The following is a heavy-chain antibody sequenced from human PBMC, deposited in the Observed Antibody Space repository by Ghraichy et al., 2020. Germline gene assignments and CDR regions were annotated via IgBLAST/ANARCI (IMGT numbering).Heavy chain of an antibody. Sequence: ASVKVSCKASGYSFTSYYVHWERQAPGQGLEWMRLINPTGGSTTSAQKFQGRVNMTSDTSTSTLYMELSRLRSDDTAIYYCAKANRWLQSAAFDYWGQGTMVTVSS. V-gene: IGHV1-46*01. CDR2: INPTGGST. CDR3: AKANRWLQSAAFDY. D-gene: IGHD5-24*01. CDR1: GYSFTSYY. J-gene: IGHJ4*02.